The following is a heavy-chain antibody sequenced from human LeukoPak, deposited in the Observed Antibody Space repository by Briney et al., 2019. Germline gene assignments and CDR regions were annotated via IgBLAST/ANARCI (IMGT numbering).Heavy chain of an antibody. J-gene: IGHJ6*03. CDR3: ARDVLRVSSPGGYYYYYMDV. Sequence: SETLSLTCTVSGGSISSYNWSWIRQPAGKGLEWIGRISTGGSTNYNPSLKSRVTISVDTSKNQFSLKLSSVTAADTAVYYCARDVLRVSSPGGYYYYYMDVWGKGTTVTVSS. CDR1: GGSISSYN. CDR2: ISTGGST. D-gene: IGHD3-16*01. V-gene: IGHV4-4*07.